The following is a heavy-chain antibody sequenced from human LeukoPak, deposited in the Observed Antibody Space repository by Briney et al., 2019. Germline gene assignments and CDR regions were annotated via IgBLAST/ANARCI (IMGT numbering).Heavy chain of an antibody. D-gene: IGHD3-16*02. CDR3: AREDDYVWGSHRYTGGNIDY. V-gene: IGHV3-30*02. Sequence: GGSVRLSCAASGFNFGGYGMHWVRQAPGKGLEWVAYIRYNGDTTHYADSVQGRFTISRDNSKNTVYLQMNSLRAEDTAVYYCAREDDYVWGSHRYTGGNIDYWGQGTLVTVSA. J-gene: IGHJ4*02. CDR2: IRYNGDTT. CDR1: GFNFGGYG.